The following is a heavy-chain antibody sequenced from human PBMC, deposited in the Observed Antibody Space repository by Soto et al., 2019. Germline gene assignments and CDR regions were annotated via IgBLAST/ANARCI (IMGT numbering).Heavy chain of an antibody. CDR3: ATHTPYYYDSSGYYYSSYYYGMDV. Sequence: GGSLRLSCAASGFTFSSYSMNWVRQAPGKGLEWVSYISSSSSTIYYADSVKGRFTISRDNAKNSLYLPMNSLRAEDTAVYYCATHTPYYYDSSGYYYSSYYYGMDVWGQGTTVTVSS. J-gene: IGHJ6*02. V-gene: IGHV3-48*04. D-gene: IGHD3-22*01. CDR1: GFTFSSYS. CDR2: ISSSSSTI.